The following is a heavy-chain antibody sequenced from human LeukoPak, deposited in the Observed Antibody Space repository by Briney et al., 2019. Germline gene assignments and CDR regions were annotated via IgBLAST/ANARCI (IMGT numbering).Heavy chain of an antibody. V-gene: IGHV3-20*04. Sequence: GGSLRLSCAASGFTFDDYGMSWVRQAPGKGLEWVSGINWNSGSTGYADSVKGRFTISRDNAKNSLYLQMNSLRAEDTALYYCARDQGVGATYYYYYMDVWGKGTTVTVSS. CDR3: ARDQGVGATYYYYYMDV. CDR2: INWNSGST. CDR1: GFTFDDYG. D-gene: IGHD1-26*01. J-gene: IGHJ6*03.